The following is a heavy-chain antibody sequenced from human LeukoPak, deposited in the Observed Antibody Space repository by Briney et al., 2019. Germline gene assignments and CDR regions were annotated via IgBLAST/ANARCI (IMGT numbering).Heavy chain of an antibody. CDR1: GFTFSSYG. CDR3: AKDRLHCSGGSCYFFDY. D-gene: IGHD2-15*01. Sequence: PGRSLRLSCAASGFTFSSYGMHWVRQAPGKGLEWVAVISYDGSNKYYADSVKVRFTISRDNSKNTLYLQMNSLRAEDTAVYYCAKDRLHCSGGSCYFFDYWGQGTLVTVSS. J-gene: IGHJ4*02. V-gene: IGHV3-30*18. CDR2: ISYDGSNK.